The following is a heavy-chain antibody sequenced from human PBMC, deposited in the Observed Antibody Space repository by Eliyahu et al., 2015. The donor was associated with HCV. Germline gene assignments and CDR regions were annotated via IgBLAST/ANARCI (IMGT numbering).Heavy chain of an antibody. J-gene: IGHJ6*02. CDR3: ARDRAAYGSETYFRARPGMDV. D-gene: IGHD3-10*01. Sequence: QEQLVQSGAEVKSPGASVKVSCKASGYXFXGYYIPWVRQAPGQGLEWMGWINPNSGGTNYAQKFQGRVTLTGDASIRTAYMELSGLKSDDTATYFCARDRAAYGSETYFRARPGMDVWGQGTTVTVSS. CDR1: GYXFXGYY. V-gene: IGHV1-2*02. CDR2: INPNSGGT.